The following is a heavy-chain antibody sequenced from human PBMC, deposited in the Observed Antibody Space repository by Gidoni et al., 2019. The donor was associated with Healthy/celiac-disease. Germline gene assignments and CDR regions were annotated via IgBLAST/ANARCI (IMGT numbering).Heavy chain of an antibody. D-gene: IGHD3-3*01. CDR2: INPSGGST. J-gene: IGHJ4*02. CDR1: GYTFTIYY. CDR3: ASSISRRVLRFLEWLSGG. Sequence: QVQLVQSGAEVKKPGASVKVSCKASGYTFTIYYMHWVRQAPGQGLEWMGIINPSGGSTSYAQKFQGRVTMTRDTSTSTVYMELSSLRSEDTAVYYCASSISRRVLRFLEWLSGGGGQGTLVTVSS. V-gene: IGHV1-46*01.